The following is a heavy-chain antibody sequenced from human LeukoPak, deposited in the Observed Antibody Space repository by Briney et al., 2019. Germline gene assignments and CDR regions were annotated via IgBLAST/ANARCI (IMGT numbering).Heavy chain of an antibody. D-gene: IGHD1/OR15-1a*01. V-gene: IGHV3-48*03. Sequence: GGSLRLSCAASGFTFSSYEMNWVRQAPGKGLEWVSYISSSGSTIYYADSVRGRFTISRDNAKNSLYLQMNSLRAEDTAVYYCARDRGNNWNKSAFDIWGQGTMVTVSS. CDR1: GFTFSSYE. CDR3: ARDRGNNWNKSAFDI. J-gene: IGHJ3*02. CDR2: ISSSGSTI.